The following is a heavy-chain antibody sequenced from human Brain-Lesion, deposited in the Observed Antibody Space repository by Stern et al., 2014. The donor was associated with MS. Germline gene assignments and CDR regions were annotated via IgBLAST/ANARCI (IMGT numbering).Heavy chain of an antibody. CDR1: GASVGGGDWY. CDR3: AGAFGKYELLESFHM. D-gene: IGHD1-1*01. J-gene: IGHJ3*02. CDR2: IYYSGTT. Sequence: QVQLVESGPGLVKPSQTLSLACAVSGASVGGGDWYWSWIRQPPGKGLEWLGDIYYSGTTYYKPSLKSRLIISLDTYKNQFSLNLTSVTAADTAVYYCAGAFGKYELLESFHMWGQGTMVTVSS. V-gene: IGHV4-30-4*01.